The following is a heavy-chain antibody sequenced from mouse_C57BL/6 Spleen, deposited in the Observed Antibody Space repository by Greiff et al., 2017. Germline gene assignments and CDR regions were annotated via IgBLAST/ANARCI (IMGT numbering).Heavy chain of an antibody. CDR1: GFTFSDYG. D-gene: IGHD1-1*01. Sequence: EVQRVESGGGLVKPGGSLKLSCAASGFTFSDYGMHWVRQAPEKGLEWVAYISSGSSTIYYADTEKGRFTISRDNAKNTLFLQMTSLRSEDTAMYYCARGGYGSIYWYFDVWGTGTTVTVSS. CDR3: ARGGYGSIYWYFDV. CDR2: ISSGSSTI. V-gene: IGHV5-17*01. J-gene: IGHJ1*03.